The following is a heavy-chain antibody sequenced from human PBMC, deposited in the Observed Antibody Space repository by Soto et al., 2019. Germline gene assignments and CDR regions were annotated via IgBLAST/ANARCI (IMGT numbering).Heavy chain of an antibody. CDR1: GFTFSNAW. Sequence: GGSLRLSCAASGFTFSNAWMNWVRQAPGKGLEWVGRIKSKTDGGTTDYAAPVKGRFTISRDDSKNTLYLQMNSLKTEDTAVYYCTTPYSSSPYYYYYYGMDVSGQGTTVTVSS. J-gene: IGHJ6*02. CDR2: IKSKTDGGTT. CDR3: TTPYSSSPYYYYYYGMDV. D-gene: IGHD6-13*01. V-gene: IGHV3-15*07.